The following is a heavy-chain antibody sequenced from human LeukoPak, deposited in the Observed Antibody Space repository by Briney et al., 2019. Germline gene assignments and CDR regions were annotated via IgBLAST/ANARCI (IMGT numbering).Heavy chain of an antibody. D-gene: IGHD6-19*01. CDR2: INHSGYT. CDR3: TRAVAGHPD. Sequence: SETLSLTCAVSGVLFSNYYWSWVRQSPRQGLEWIGEINHSGYTNYNPSLKSRVTMSIDTSKNQFSLKLTSVTAADAGVYYCTRAVAGHPDWGQGTLVTVSS. J-gene: IGHJ4*02. V-gene: IGHV4-34*01. CDR1: GVLFSNYY.